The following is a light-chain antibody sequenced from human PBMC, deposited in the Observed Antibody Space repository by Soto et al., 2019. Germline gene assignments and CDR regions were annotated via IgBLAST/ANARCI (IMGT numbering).Light chain of an antibody. Sequence: DIHMTQSPSYMSASVVYRFTITCLASQDISNFLVWFQQRPGKVPKRLMYSANRLESGVPSRFSGSGSGTEFTLTISSLQPEDFATYYCLQHKSYPRTFGQGTKVDIK. CDR1: QDISNF. CDR3: LQHKSYPRT. V-gene: IGKV1-17*03. J-gene: IGKJ1*01. CDR2: SAN.